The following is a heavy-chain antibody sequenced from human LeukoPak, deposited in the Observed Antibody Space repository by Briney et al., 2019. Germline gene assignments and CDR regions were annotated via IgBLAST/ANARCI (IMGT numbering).Heavy chain of an antibody. CDR1: GFTFSRYW. CDR2: IKQDGSEK. D-gene: IGHD5-18*01. J-gene: IGHJ6*02. V-gene: IGHV3-7*01. Sequence: QHWGSLRLSCAASGFTFSRYWMSWVRQAPGKGLECVANIKQDGSEKYYVDSVKGRFTISRDNAKNSLYLQMNSLRAEDTAVYYCAREDGYSFRFTYYYYGMDVWGQGTTVTVSS. CDR3: AREDGYSFRFTYYYYGMDV.